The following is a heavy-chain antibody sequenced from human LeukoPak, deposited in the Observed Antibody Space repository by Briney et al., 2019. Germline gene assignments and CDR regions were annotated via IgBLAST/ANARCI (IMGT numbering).Heavy chain of an antibody. CDR3: ARDNSEYYDILTGYYFTDY. Sequence: ASVKVSCKASGYTFTSYGISWVRQAPGQGLEWMGWISAYNGNTNYAQKLQGRVTMTTDTSTSTAYMELRSLRSDDTAVYYCARDNSEYYDILTGYYFTDYWGQGTLVTVSS. V-gene: IGHV1-18*01. J-gene: IGHJ4*02. D-gene: IGHD3-9*01. CDR2: ISAYNGNT. CDR1: GYTFTSYG.